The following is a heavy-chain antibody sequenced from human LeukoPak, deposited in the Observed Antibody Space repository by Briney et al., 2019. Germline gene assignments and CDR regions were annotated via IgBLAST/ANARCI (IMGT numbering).Heavy chain of an antibody. CDR3: ARSAPGTPLGGYYYYMDV. V-gene: IGHV1-18*01. D-gene: IGHD1/OR15-1a*01. CDR2: ISAYNGNT. Sequence: ASVTVSCKSYGYTFTSYGIIWVRQAPGQGLEWMGWISAYNGNTNYAQKVQGRVTMTTDTSTSTAYMELRSLRSDDTAVYYCARSAPGTPLGGYYYYMDVWGKGTTVTVSS. CDR1: GYTFTSYG. J-gene: IGHJ6*03.